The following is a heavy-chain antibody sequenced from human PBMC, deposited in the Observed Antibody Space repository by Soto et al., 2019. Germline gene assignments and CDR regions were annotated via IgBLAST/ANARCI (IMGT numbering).Heavy chain of an antibody. CDR2: IYWDDDK. Sequence: QITLKESGPTLVKPTQTLTLTCTFSGFSLRNSGVGVGWIRQPPGKALEWLALIYWDDDKRYSPPLKSRLTITKDTSKNQAVLTMTTMDPVDTATYYCAHLTTGGFYFDYWGQGTLVTVSS. V-gene: IGHV2-5*02. CDR3: AHLTTGGFYFDY. D-gene: IGHD4-17*01. J-gene: IGHJ4*02. CDR1: GFSLRNSGVG.